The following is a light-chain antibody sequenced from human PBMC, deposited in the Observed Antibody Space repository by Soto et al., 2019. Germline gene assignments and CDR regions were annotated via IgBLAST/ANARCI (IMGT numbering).Light chain of an antibody. CDR3: QHYNSYSEA. CDR2: KAS. J-gene: IGKJ1*01. Sequence: DIHMTQSASTLSASVGNSVALTCRASQSTTNRLAWYQLKPGKAPKILIYKASTLKSGVPSRFSGSVSGTEFTLTISSLQPDDFATYDCQHYNSYSEAFGQGTKVDI. CDR1: QSTTNR. V-gene: IGKV1-5*03.